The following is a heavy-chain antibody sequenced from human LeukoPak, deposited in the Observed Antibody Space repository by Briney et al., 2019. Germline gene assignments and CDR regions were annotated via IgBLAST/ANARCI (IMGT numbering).Heavy chain of an antibody. CDR3: VRRGVTIFGVVTDTQDY. Sequence: GASVKVSCKASGYTFTSYDINWVRQATGQGLEWMGWMNPNSGNTGYAQKFQGRVTITRNTAISTAYMELSSLRSEDTAVYYCVRRGVTIFGVVTDTQDYWGQGTLVTVSS. D-gene: IGHD3-3*01. J-gene: IGHJ4*02. CDR1: GYTFTSYD. V-gene: IGHV1-8*03. CDR2: MNPNSGNT.